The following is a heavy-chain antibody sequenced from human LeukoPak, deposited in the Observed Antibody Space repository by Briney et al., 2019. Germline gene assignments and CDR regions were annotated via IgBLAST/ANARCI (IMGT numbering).Heavy chain of an antibody. CDR2: IYTSGST. D-gene: IGHD3-10*01. Sequence: YXWSWIRQPAGKGLEWIGRIYTSGSTNYNPSLKSRVTMSVDTSKNQFSLKLSSVTAADTAVYYCARAYGSGSVFDYWGQGTPVTVSS. V-gene: IGHV4-4*07. J-gene: IGHJ4*02. CDR1: YX. CDR3: ARAYGSGSVFDY.